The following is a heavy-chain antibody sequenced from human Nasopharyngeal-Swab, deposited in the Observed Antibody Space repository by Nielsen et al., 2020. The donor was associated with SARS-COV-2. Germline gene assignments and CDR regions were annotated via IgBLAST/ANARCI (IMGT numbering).Heavy chain of an antibody. CDR1: GYTFTSYG. J-gene: IGHJ3*02. CDR2: ISAYNGNT. Sequence: ASVKVYCKASGYTFTSYGISWVRQAPGQGREGRGWISAYNGNTNYAQKLQGRVTMTTDTSTSTAYMELRSLRSDDTAVYYCASNPLYCSSTSCYHDAFDIWGQGTMVTVSS. V-gene: IGHV1-18*01. CDR3: ASNPLYCSSTSCYHDAFDI. D-gene: IGHD2-2*01.